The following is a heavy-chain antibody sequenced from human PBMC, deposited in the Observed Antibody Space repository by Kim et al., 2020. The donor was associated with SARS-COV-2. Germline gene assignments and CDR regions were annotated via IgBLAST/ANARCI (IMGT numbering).Heavy chain of an antibody. Sequence: GGSLRLSCAASGFTFSSYSMNWVRQAPGKGLEWVSSISSSSSYIYYADSVKGRFTISRDNAKNSLYLQMNSLRAEDTAVYYCARERWGHYYDSSGYSNWGQGTLVTVSS. V-gene: IGHV3-21*01. CDR3: ARERWGHYYDSSGYSN. CDR2: ISSSSSYI. CDR1: GFTFSSYS. J-gene: IGHJ4*02. D-gene: IGHD3-22*01.